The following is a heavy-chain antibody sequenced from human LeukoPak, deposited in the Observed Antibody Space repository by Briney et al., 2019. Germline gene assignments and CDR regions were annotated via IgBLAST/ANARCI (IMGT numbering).Heavy chain of an antibody. V-gene: IGHV1-18*01. J-gene: IGHJ4*02. CDR1: GYTFTSYG. CDR3: ARDPGQYYDILTGYYTPYDFYY. CDR2: ISTYNGDT. D-gene: IGHD3-9*01. Sequence: ASVKVSCKASGYTFTSYGISWVRQAPGQGLEWMGWISTYNGDTDYAQKLQGRVTMTADTSTSTAYMEMRGLRSDDTAVYYCARDPGQYYDILTGYYTPYDFYYWGQGILVTVSS.